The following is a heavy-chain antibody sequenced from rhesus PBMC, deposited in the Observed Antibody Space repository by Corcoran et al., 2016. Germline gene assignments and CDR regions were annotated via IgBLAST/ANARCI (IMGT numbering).Heavy chain of an antibody. CDR3: ASLLVDIATVYGLDS. CDR2: ISGSGGST. V-gene: IGHV4-173*01. Sequence: QLQLQESGPGLVKPSETLSLTCAVSGGPISSNYWRWIRQPPGKGLEWIGRISGSGGSTDYNPSLKSRVTISTDTSKNQFSLKLSSMTAADTAVYYCASLLVDIATVYGLDSWGQGVVVTVSS. D-gene: IGHD5-36*01. J-gene: IGHJ6*01. CDR1: GGPISSNY.